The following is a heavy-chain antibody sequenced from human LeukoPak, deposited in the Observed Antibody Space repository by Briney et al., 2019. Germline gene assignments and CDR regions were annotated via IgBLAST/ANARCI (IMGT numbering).Heavy chain of an antibody. CDR3: ATVAAASGSYSLETDAFDI. CDR1: GFTFSSYE. D-gene: IGHD3-10*01. V-gene: IGHV3-48*03. Sequence: GGSLRLSCAASGFTFSSYEMNWVRQAPGKGLEWVSHISSSGSTIYYADSVKGRFTISRDNAKNSLYLQMNSLRAEDTAVYYCATVAAASGSYSLETDAFDIWGQGTMVTVSS. J-gene: IGHJ3*02. CDR2: ISSSGSTI.